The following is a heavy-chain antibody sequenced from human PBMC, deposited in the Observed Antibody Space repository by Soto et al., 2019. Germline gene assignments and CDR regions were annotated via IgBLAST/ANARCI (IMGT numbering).Heavy chain of an antibody. D-gene: IGHD3-22*01. CDR1: GFTFSSYA. V-gene: IGHV3-23*01. CDR3: ANTPFTMIVVVPLGAGFDY. CDR2: SSGSGGST. Sequence: PWGSLRLSCAASGFTFSSYAMSWVRQAPGKGLEWVSASSGSGGSTYYADSVKGRFTISRDNSKNTLYLQMNSLRAEDTAVYYCANTPFTMIVVVPLGAGFDYWGQGTLVTVSS. J-gene: IGHJ4*02.